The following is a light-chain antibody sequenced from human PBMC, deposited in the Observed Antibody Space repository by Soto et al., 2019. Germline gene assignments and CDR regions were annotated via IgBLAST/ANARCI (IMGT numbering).Light chain of an antibody. Sequence: DIQMTQSPSSLSASVGDRVTITCRASQSISNYLNWYQQKPWKAPKLIIYAASSLQSGVPSRFSSSGSGTEFNLTISRQQPEDFATYYCQQSYSTLITFGQETRLKIK. V-gene: IGKV1-39*01. CDR2: AAS. CDR3: QQSYSTLIT. CDR1: QSISNY. J-gene: IGKJ5*01.